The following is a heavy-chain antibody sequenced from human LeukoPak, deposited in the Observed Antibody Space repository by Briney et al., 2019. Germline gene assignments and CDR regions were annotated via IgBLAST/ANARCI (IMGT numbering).Heavy chain of an antibody. CDR1: GFTFSNFD. D-gene: IGHD3-10*01. V-gene: IGHV3-13*04. CDR2: IDTRANT. J-gene: IGHJ3*02. CDR3: ARAGPFGVRAFDI. Sequence: GGSLRLSCAASGFTFSNFDMHWVRQPTGEGLEWVSGIDTRANTYFVGPVKGRFTISRESARNSFYLQMNNLRAGDTAVYYCARAGPFGVRAFDIWGLGTMVTVSA.